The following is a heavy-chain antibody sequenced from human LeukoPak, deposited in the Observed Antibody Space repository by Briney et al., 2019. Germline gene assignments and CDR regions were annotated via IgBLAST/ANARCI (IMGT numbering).Heavy chain of an antibody. Sequence: SETLSLTCNVSGGSVSSYYWSWIRQPPGKGLEWICYLYYSGSTKYYPSLKSRVTMAVDASKSRFSLKMSSVTAADTAVYYCASHSSSWPRFDYWGQGTLVTVSS. D-gene: IGHD6-13*01. CDR2: LYYSGST. J-gene: IGHJ4*02. V-gene: IGHV4-59*08. CDR1: GGSVSSYY. CDR3: ASHSSSWPRFDY.